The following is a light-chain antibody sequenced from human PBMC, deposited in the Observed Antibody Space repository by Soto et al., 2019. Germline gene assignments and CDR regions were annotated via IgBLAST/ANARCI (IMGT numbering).Light chain of an antibody. CDR1: SSNIGAGYD. J-gene: IGLJ2*01. Sequence: QSVLTQPPSVSGVPGQRVTISCTGSSSNIGAGYDVHWYQQLPGTAPKLLIYGNSNRPSGVPDRFSGSKSGTSASLAITGLQAEDEADYYCQSYDSSLSVYVVFGGGTKLTVL. CDR3: QSYDSSLSVYVV. CDR2: GNS. V-gene: IGLV1-40*01.